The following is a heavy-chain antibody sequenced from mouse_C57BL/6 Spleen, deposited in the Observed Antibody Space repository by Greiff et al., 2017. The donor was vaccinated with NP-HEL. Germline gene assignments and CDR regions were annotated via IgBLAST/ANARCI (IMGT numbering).Heavy chain of an antibody. CDR2: IYPGSGST. D-gene: IGHD2-5*01. CDR1: GYTFTSYW. V-gene: IGHV1-55*01. J-gene: IGHJ2*01. CDR3: ARTYYSNYVFDY. Sequence: VQLQQPGAELVKPGASVKMSCKASGYTFTSYWITWVKQRPGQGLEWIGDIYPGSGSTNYNEKFKSKATLTVDTSSSTAYMQLSSLTSEDSAVYYCARTYYSNYVFDYWGQGTTLTVSS.